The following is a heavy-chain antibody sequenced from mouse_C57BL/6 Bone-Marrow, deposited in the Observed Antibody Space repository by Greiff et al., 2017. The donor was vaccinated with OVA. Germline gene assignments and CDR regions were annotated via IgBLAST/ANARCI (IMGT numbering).Heavy chain of an antibody. CDR3: ARLPNYYGSSYAMDY. Sequence: EVNLVESGGGLVQPGGSLKLSCAASGFTFSDYGMAWVRQAPRKGPEWVAFISNLAYSIYYADTVTGRFTISRENAKNTLYLEMSSLRSEDTAMYYCARLPNYYGSSYAMDYWGQGTSVTVSS. D-gene: IGHD1-1*01. V-gene: IGHV5-15*01. J-gene: IGHJ4*01. CDR1: GFTFSDYG. CDR2: ISNLAYSI.